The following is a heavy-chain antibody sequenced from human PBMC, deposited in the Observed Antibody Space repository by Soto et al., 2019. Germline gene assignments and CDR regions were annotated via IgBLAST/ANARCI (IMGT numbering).Heavy chain of an antibody. CDR1: GGTFSSYA. Sequence: SVKVSCKASGGTFSSYAISWVRQAPGQGLEWMGGIIPIFGTANYAQKFQGWVTMTTDTSISTASMELTRLTSDDTAIYYCARGDSTDCSNGVCSFFYNHDMDVWGQGTTVTVSS. D-gene: IGHD2-8*01. CDR3: ARGDSTDCSNGVCSFFYNHDMDV. V-gene: IGHV1-69*05. CDR2: IIPIFGTA. J-gene: IGHJ6*02.